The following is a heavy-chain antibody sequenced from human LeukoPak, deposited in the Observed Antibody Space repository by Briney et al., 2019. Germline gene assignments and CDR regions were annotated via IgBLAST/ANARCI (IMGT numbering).Heavy chain of an antibody. CDR3: ANAVSRDCSSTSCYLSDY. V-gene: IGHV3-23*01. J-gene: IGHJ4*02. D-gene: IGHD2-2*01. Sequence: PGGSLRLSCAASGYTFSTYWMSWVRQAPGKGLEWVSVISGSGGSTYYADSVKGRFTISRDNSKNTLYLQMNSLRTEDTAVYYCANAVSRDCSSTSCYLSDYWGQGTLVTVSS. CDR1: GYTFSTYW. CDR2: ISGSGGST.